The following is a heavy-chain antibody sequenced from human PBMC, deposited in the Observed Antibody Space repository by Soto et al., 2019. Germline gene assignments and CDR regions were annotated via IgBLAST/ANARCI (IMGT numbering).Heavy chain of an antibody. Sequence: TLRLSCAASGFTFSSYAMHWVRQAPGKGLEWVAVISYDGSNKYYADSVKGRFTISRDNSKNTLYLQMNSLRAEDTAVYYCARDHYYDSSGYTFDYWGQGTLVTVSS. CDR3: ARDHYYDSSGYTFDY. CDR2: ISYDGSNK. CDR1: GFTFSSYA. V-gene: IGHV3-30-3*01. D-gene: IGHD3-22*01. J-gene: IGHJ4*02.